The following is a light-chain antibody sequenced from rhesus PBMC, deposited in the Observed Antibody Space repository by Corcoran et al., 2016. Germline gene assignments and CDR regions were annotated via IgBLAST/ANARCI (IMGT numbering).Light chain of an antibody. J-gene: IGKJ1*01. CDR1: QSLVHSDGHTY. Sequence: DVVMAQSPLSLPITPGQPASISCRSSQSLVHSDGHTYLTWYQQKPGQPPRLLIYKVSNRDSGVPDRFSGSGGGKDFTLKMSRGEAEDVRLYYCGQTTHWPWTFGQGTKVEIK. V-gene: IGKV2-64*01. CDR3: GQTTHWPWT. CDR2: KVS.